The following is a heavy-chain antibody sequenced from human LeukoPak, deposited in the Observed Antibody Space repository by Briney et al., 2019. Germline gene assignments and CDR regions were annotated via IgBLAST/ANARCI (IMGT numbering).Heavy chain of an antibody. CDR3: ARGNDYYGSGRQSYFDP. V-gene: IGHV4-4*07. CDR2: IYTSGKT. J-gene: IGHJ5*02. Sequence: KPSETLSLTCTVSGGSISRYYWSWIRLPAGRGLEWIGRIYTSGKTNYNPSLKSRVTMSVDTSKNQFSLKLTSVTAADTAFYYCARGNDYYGSGRQSYFDPWGQGTLVIVSS. CDR1: GGSISRYY. D-gene: IGHD3-10*01.